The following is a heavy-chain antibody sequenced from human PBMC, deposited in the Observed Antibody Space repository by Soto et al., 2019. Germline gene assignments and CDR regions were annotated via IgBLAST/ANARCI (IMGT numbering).Heavy chain of an antibody. V-gene: IGHV3-9*01. CDR1: GFTFENYA. J-gene: IGHJ4*02. CDR3: AKDKLYSNYEYYFDY. CDR2: ISWNRGSI. D-gene: IGHD4-4*01. Sequence: EVQLVESGGGLVQPGRSLRLSCAASGFTFENYAMHWVRQAPGKGLEWVAGISWNRGSIGYADSVKGRFTISRDNAKNFLYLQMNSLRAEDTAFYYCAKDKLYSNYEYYFDYWGRGTLVTVSS.